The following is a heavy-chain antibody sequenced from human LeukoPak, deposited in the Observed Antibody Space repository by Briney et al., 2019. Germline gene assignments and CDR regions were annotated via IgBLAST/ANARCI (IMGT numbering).Heavy chain of an antibody. CDR3: ARDYSSGYTSRVYYYYMDV. CDR1: GYTFTGYY. Sequence: GASVKVSCKASGYTFTGYYMHWVRQAPGQGLEWMGWINPNSGGTNYAQKFQGRVTMTRDTSISTAYMELSRLRSDDTAVYYCARDYSSGYTSRVYYYYMDVWGKGVTVTVSS. CDR2: INPNSGGT. D-gene: IGHD3-22*01. V-gene: IGHV1-2*02. J-gene: IGHJ6*03.